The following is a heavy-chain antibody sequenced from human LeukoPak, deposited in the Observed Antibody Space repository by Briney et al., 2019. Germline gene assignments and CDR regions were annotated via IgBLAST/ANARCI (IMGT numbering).Heavy chain of an antibody. CDR2: IWYDGSNK. J-gene: IGHJ6*04. V-gene: IGHV3-33*01. CDR1: GFTFSSYG. Sequence: PGGSLRLSCAASGFTFSSYGMHWVCRAPGKGPEWVAVIWYDGSNKYYADSVKGRFTISRDNSKNTLYLQMNSLRAEDTAVYYCARGWYGSGLGMDVWGKGTTVTVSS. CDR3: ARGWYGSGLGMDV. D-gene: IGHD3-10*01.